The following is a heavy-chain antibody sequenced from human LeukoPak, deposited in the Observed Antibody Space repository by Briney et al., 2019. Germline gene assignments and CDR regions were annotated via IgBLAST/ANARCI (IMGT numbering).Heavy chain of an antibody. CDR2: IYTSGST. CDR1: GGSISSGSYY. J-gene: IGHJ6*03. V-gene: IGHV4-61*02. CDR3: AREQAYYYYYYMDV. Sequence: PSETLSLTCTVSGGSISSGSYYWSWIRQPAGKGLEWIGRIYTSGSTNYNPSLKSRVTISVDTSKNQFSLKLSSVTAADTAVYYCAREQAYYYYYYMDVWGKGTTVTVSS.